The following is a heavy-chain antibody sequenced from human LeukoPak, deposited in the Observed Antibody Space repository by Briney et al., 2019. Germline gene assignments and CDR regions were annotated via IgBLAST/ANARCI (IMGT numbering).Heavy chain of an antibody. D-gene: IGHD2-2*01. J-gene: IGHJ4*02. CDR2: ISSSSYI. Sequence: GGSLRLSCAASGFTFSSYSMNWVRQAPGKGLEWVSSISSSSYIYYADSVKGRFTISRDNAKNSLYLQMNSLRAEDTAVYYCARLYCSSTSCYWGFDYWGQGTLVTVSS. CDR1: GFTFSSYS. CDR3: ARLYCSSTSCYWGFDY. V-gene: IGHV3-21*01.